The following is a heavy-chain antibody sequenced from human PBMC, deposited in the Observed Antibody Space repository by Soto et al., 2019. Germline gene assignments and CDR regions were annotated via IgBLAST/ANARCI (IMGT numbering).Heavy chain of an antibody. V-gene: IGHV4-39*01. CDR2: ISYSGNT. CDR1: GYSISSSSYH. J-gene: IGHJ4*02. D-gene: IGHD5-12*01. CDR3: ASTRLVATSVWY. Sequence: PSESLSLPRRVSGYSISSSSYHWGWIRQPPGKGLEWIGTISYSGNTYYKSSLKSRVTISVDTSKNQFSLKLSSATAADTAVYYCASTRLVATSVWYWGQGTLVTVSS.